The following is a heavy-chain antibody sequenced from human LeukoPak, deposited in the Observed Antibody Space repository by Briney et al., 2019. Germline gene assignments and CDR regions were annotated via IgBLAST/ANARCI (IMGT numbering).Heavy chain of an antibody. CDR3: ARDPTFGWLQGVPNFDY. Sequence: GGSLRLSCAASGFTFSSYSMNWVRQAPGKGLEWVSYISSSSSTIYYADSVKGRFTISRDNSKNTLYLQMNSLRAEDTAVYYCARDPTFGWLQGVPNFDYWGQGTLVTVSS. CDR1: GFTFSSYS. V-gene: IGHV3-48*01. J-gene: IGHJ4*02. D-gene: IGHD3-22*01. CDR2: ISSSSSTI.